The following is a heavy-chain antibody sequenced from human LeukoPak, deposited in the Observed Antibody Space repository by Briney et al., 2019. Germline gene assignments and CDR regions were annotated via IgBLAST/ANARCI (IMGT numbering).Heavy chain of an antibody. Sequence: PGGSLSRSCAAPGFTFSNYDMHRVRPATGKGLKWVSAISFAGDTYYAGSVKGRFTISRENGKNSLYLQINSLRAEDTAVYHCTRWHYETSGYYPGNGMDVWGQGTTVIVSS. V-gene: IGHV3-13*01. J-gene: IGHJ6*02. CDR3: TRWHYETSGYYPGNGMDV. D-gene: IGHD3-22*01. CDR1: GFTFSNYD. CDR2: ISFAGDT.